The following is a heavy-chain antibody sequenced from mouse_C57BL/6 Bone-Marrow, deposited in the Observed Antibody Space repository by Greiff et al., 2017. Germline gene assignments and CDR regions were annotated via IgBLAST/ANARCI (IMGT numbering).Heavy chain of an antibody. D-gene: IGHD1-1*01. CDR2: IYPRSGNT. CDR1: GYTFTSYG. V-gene: IGHV1-81*01. Sequence: QVQLQQSGAELARPGASVKLSCKASGYTFTSYGISWVKQRTGQGLEWIGEIYPRSGNTYYNEKFKGKATLTADKSSSTAYMELRSLTSEDAAVYFCASEGFYGSGSSWFAYWGQGTLVTVSA. J-gene: IGHJ3*01. CDR3: ASEGFYGSGSSWFAY.